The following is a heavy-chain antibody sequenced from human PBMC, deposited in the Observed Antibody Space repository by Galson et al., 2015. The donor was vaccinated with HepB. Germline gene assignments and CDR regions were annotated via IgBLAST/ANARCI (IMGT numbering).Heavy chain of an antibody. CDR2: ISHDGDNK. V-gene: IGHV3-30*18. Sequence: SLRLSCAASGFTFSSYAMHWVRQAPGKGLEWVAFISHDGDNKFYADSVRGRFTISRDSSKNTLSLQMNNLRAEDTAVFHCAKAHTFFYYDSRGVIDYWGQGTMVTVSS. CDR1: GFTFSSYA. J-gene: IGHJ4*02. D-gene: IGHD3-22*01. CDR3: AKAHTFFYYDSRGVIDY.